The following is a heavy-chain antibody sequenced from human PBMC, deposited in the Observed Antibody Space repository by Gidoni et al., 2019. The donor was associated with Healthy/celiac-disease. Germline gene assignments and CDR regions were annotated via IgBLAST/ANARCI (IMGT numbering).Heavy chain of an antibody. J-gene: IGHJ6*02. D-gene: IGHD3-3*01. Sequence: EVQLVESGGGLVKPGGSLRLSCAASGVNFSSAWMRWVRQAPGKGLEWVGRIKSKTDVGTTDYAAPVKGRFTISIDDSKNTLYLQMNSRKTEDTAVDYCTTWEWLCFMYGMDVWGQGTTVTVSS. CDR3: TTWEWLCFMYGMDV. V-gene: IGHV3-15*01. CDR2: IKSKTDVGTT. CDR1: GVNFSSAW.